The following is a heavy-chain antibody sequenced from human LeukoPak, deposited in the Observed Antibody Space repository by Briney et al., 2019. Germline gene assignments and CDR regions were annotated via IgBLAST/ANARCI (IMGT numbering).Heavy chain of an antibody. D-gene: IGHD3-22*01. V-gene: IGHV3-23*01. J-gene: IGHJ6*03. CDR3: AKYDNGFFYYYLDV. CDR1: GITLSNYG. CDR2: ISGRGITT. Sequence: GGSLRLSCAVSGITLSNYGMTWVRQAPGKGLEWVAGISGRGITTAYAESVEGRFTISRDNSKNTLYVQMDSLRVEDTAVYYCAKYDNGFFYYYLDVWGKGTTVTVSS.